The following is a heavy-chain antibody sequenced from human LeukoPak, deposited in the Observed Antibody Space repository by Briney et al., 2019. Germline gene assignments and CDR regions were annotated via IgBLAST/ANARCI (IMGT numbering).Heavy chain of an antibody. J-gene: IGHJ4*02. Sequence: PSETLSPTCAVSGYPISSGYYWGWIRQPPGKGLEWIGSIYHSGSTYYNPSLKSRVTISVDTSKNQFSLKLSSVTDADTAVYYCARLQASPYYFDYWGQGTLVTVSS. CDR3: ARLQASPYYFDY. V-gene: IGHV4-38-2*01. CDR1: GYPISSGYY. CDR2: IYHSGST.